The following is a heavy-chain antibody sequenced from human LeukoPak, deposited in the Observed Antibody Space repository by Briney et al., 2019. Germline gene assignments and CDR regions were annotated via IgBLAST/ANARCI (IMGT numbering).Heavy chain of an antibody. CDR1: GGTFSSYA. CDR3: ARDIAVAGNWFDP. V-gene: IGHV1-69*01. Sequence: SVKVSCKASGGTFSSYAISWVRQAPGQGLEWMGGIIPIFGTANYAQKFQGRVTITADESTSTAYMELSSLGSEDTAVYYCARDIAVAGNWFDPWGQGTLVTVSS. J-gene: IGHJ5*02. CDR2: IIPIFGTA. D-gene: IGHD6-19*01.